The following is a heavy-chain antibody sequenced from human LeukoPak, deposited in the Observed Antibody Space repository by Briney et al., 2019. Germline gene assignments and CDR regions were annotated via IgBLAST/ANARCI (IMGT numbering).Heavy chain of an antibody. D-gene: IGHD2-8*01. CDR2: IYHSGST. Sequence: SETLSLTCTVSGASITSYYWTWIRQPPGKGLEWIGSIYHSGSTYYNPSLKSRVTISVDTSKNQFSLKLSSVTAADTAVYYCARCLTYCTNGVCYTGFDYWGQGTLVTVSS. CDR3: ARCLTYCTNGVCYTGFDY. J-gene: IGHJ4*02. V-gene: IGHV4-38-2*02. CDR1: GASITSYY.